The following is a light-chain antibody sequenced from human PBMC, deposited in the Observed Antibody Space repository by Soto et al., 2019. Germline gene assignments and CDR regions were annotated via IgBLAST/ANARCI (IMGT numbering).Light chain of an antibody. CDR1: RSFASSY. V-gene: IGKV3-20*01. Sequence: EILLTQSPVTLSLSPGERATLSCRASRSFASSYLGWYQQKPGQAPRLLIYAASTRATGIPDRFSGSGSATDFTLTISRLEPEDSAVYYCQHYDSSPPYTFGQGTKLEIK. CDR3: QHYDSSPPYT. J-gene: IGKJ2*01. CDR2: AAS.